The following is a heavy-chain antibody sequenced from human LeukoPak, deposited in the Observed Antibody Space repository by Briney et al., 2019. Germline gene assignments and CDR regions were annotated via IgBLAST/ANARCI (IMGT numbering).Heavy chain of an antibody. V-gene: IGHV3-30*02. CDR1: GFIFSNYD. D-gene: IGHD3-22*01. CDR2: IRYDGTNK. CDR3: AKDRHYQSNVLDY. Sequence: GGSLRLSCATSGFIFSNYDMHWVRQAPGKGLEWMAFIRYDGTNKNYADSVQGRFTISRDNSKNTLYLQMNSLTTEDTAVYYCAKDRHYQSNVLDYWGQGTLVTVSS. J-gene: IGHJ4*02.